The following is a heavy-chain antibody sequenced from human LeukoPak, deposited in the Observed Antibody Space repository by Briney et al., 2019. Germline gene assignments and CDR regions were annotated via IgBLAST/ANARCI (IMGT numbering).Heavy chain of an antibody. CDR3: ARGPMYSTSYYAPDY. V-gene: IGHV1-18*01. CDR1: VYGVSSYG. CDR2: ISAYSGNT. D-gene: IGHD6-13*01. Sequence: ASVKVSCKASVYGVSSYGISWVRQAPRQGLEWMGWISAYSGNTKYAQKFQGRVTMTTDTSTGTASIELRSLRSDATAVYYCARGPMYSTSYYAPDYWGQGTPVTVSS. J-gene: IGHJ4*02.